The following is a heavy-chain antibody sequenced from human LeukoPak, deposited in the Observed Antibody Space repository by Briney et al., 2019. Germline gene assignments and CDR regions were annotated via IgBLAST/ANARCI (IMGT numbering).Heavy chain of an antibody. CDR3: ARGPYSYDSSGAFDI. D-gene: IGHD3-22*01. Sequence: PSETLSLTCTVSGGSISSSSYYWSWIRQPAGKGLEWIGRMSTSGSTNYNPSLKSRVTISVDTSKNQFSLKLSSVTAADTAVYFCARGPYSYDSSGAFDIWGQGTMVTVSS. V-gene: IGHV4-61*02. CDR1: GGSISSSSYY. CDR2: MSTSGST. J-gene: IGHJ3*02.